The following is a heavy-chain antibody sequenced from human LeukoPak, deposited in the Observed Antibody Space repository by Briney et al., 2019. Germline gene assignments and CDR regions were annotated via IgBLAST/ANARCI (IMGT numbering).Heavy chain of an antibody. CDR2: INPNSGGT. CDR3: ARAEAIDY. Sequence: ASVKVSCKASGYTFTGYYMHWVRQVHGQGLEWMGWINPNSGGTKYAQKFQGRVTMTRDTSISTAYMELSSLRSDDTAVYYCARAEAIDYWGQGTLVTVSS. CDR1: GYTFTGYY. V-gene: IGHV1-2*02. J-gene: IGHJ4*02.